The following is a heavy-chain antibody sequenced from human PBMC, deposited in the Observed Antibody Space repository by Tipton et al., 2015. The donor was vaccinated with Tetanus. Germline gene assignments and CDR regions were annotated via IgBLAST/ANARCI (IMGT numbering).Heavy chain of an antibody. D-gene: IGHD4-17*01. CDR1: GDSMTRYY. CDR3: ARPSTTVTPRAFDV. CDR2: IYYSGSS. J-gene: IGHJ3*01. Sequence: GLVKPSATLSLTCTVSGDSMTRYYWSWIRQPPGKGLEWIGSIYYSGSSYYNPSLESRVTISLDTSKNRFSLKLTSVTAADAAVYYCARPSTTVTPRAFDVWGQGTMVTVSS. V-gene: IGHV4-39*01.